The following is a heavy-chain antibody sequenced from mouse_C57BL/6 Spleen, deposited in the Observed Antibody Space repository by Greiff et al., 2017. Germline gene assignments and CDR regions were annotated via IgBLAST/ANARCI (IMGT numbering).Heavy chain of an antibody. Sequence: EVQLQESGGDLVKPGGSLKLSCAASGFTFSSYGMSWVRQTPDKRLEWVATISSGGSYTYYPDSVKGRFTISRDNAKNTLYLQMSSLKSEDTAMYYCARRGHLRGEAMDYWGQGTSVTVSS. CDR1: GFTFSSYG. D-gene: IGHD3-2*02. CDR3: ARRGHLRGEAMDY. V-gene: IGHV5-6*01. CDR2: ISSGGSYT. J-gene: IGHJ4*01.